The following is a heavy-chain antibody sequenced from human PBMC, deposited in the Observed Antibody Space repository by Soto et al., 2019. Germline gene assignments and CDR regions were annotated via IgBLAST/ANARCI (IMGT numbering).Heavy chain of an antibody. V-gene: IGHV3-23*01. CDR2: VSGSGGDT. J-gene: IGHJ4*02. CDR1: GFTFTSYA. CDR3: AKEAVGKVDHFDD. D-gene: IGHD2-15*01. Sequence: EVQLLESGGDLVQPGGSLRLSCATSGFTFTSYAMSWVRQAPGKGLEWVSAVSGSGGDTYYADSVKGRFTIFRDNSKNTLYLQMNGLRAEDTAVYDCAKEAVGKVDHFDDWGQGTLVTVSS.